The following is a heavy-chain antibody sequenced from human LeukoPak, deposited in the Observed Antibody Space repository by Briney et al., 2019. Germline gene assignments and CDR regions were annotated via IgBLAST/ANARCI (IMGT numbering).Heavy chain of an antibody. D-gene: IGHD4-11*01. V-gene: IGHV3-48*03. CDR3: ALEPGNYEGLGFFDY. J-gene: IGHJ4*02. CDR1: GFTFTKYE. CDR2: IIPSGSTL. Sequence: GGSLRLSCAASGFTFTKYETNWGRQGPGKGLGWVSYIIPSGSTLYYADSVKGRCTISRDTTTKSLYLQRNSPRAEHTAVYYCALEPGNYEGLGFFDYWGQGTLVTVSS.